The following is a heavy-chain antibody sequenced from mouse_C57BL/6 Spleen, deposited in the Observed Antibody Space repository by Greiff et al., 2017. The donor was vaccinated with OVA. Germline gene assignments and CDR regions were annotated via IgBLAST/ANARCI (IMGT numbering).Heavy chain of an antibody. V-gene: IGHV1-64*01. CDR3: ATRGGGDGSEAMDY. D-gene: IGHD2-3*01. CDR2: IHPNSGST. CDR1: GYTFTSYW. J-gene: IGHJ4*01. Sequence: QVQLQQPGAELVKPGASVKLSCKASGYTFTSYWMHWVKQRPGQGLEWIGMIHPNSGSTNYNEKFKSKATLTVDKSSSTAYMQRSSLTSEDSAVYYCATRGGGDGSEAMDYWGQGTSVTVSS.